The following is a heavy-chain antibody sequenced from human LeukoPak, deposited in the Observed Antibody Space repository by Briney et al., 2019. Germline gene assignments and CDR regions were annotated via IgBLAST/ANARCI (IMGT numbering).Heavy chain of an antibody. D-gene: IGHD3-22*01. CDR3: AKGEGSTGCYYCIDY. CDR1: GFTFSTYA. V-gene: IGHV3-23*01. J-gene: IGHJ4*02. CDR2: ISGSGVNT. Sequence: GGSLRLSCAASGFTFSTYAMSWVRQAPGKGLEWVSSISGSGVNTYYADSVKGRFTISRDNSKNTLYLQMNSLRAEDTAVYYCAKGEGSTGCYYCIDYWGQGTLVTVSS.